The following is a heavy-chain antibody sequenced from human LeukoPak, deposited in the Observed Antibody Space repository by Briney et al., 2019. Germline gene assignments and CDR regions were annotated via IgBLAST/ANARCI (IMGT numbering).Heavy chain of an antibody. CDR3: ARVPAGEGAFDI. CDR1: GFTVSSNY. Sequence: HAGGSLRLSCAASGFTVSSNYMSWVRQAPGKGLEWVSVIYSGGSTYYADSVKGRFTISRDNSRNTLYLQMNSLRAEDTAVYYCARVPAGEGAFDIWGQGTMVTVSS. D-gene: IGHD7-27*01. CDR2: IYSGGST. J-gene: IGHJ3*02. V-gene: IGHV3-53*01.